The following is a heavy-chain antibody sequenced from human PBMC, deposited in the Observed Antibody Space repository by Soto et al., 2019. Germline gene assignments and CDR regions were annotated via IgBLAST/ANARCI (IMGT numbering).Heavy chain of an antibody. J-gene: IGHJ3*02. CDR2: INPATGAA. Sequence: QLHLVQSGAVVKKPGASVTVSCSASGYPVTAYYMHWVRQVPGRGLEWMGGINPATGAAKYTQTFQGRVTLTRGTSRSTVFMELSGLTSEDTAVFYFARGGGVGVAGSAAFDMWGQGTLVTVSS. V-gene: IGHV1-2*02. CDR3: ARGGGVGVAGSAAFDM. CDR1: GYPVTAYY. D-gene: IGHD3-3*01.